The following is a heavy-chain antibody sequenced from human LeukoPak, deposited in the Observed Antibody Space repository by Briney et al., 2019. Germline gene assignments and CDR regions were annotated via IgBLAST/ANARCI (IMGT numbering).Heavy chain of an antibody. Sequence: ASVKVSCKASGYTFTSYGISWVRQAPGQGLEWMGWISAYNGNTNYAQKLQGRVTMTTDTSTSTAYMELRSLRSDDTAVYYCASNQLGDYYYYGMDVWGQETTVTVSS. V-gene: IGHV1-18*01. CDR3: ASNQLGDYYYYGMDV. J-gene: IGHJ6*02. CDR1: GYTFTSYG. D-gene: IGHD1-14*01. CDR2: ISAYNGNT.